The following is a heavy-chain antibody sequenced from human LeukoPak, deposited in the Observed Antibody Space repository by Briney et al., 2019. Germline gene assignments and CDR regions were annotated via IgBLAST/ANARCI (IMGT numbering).Heavy chain of an antibody. CDR3: ARDIAARPGGAFDI. D-gene: IGHD6-6*01. J-gene: IGHJ3*02. V-gene: IGHV4-30-2*01. CDR1: GGSISSGGYY. CDR2: IYHSGST. Sequence: PSETLSLTRTVSGGSISSGGYYWSWIRQPPGKGLEWIGYIYHSGSTYYNPSLKSRVTISVDRSKNQFSLKLSSVTAADTAVYYCARDIAARPGGAFDIWGQGTMVTVSS.